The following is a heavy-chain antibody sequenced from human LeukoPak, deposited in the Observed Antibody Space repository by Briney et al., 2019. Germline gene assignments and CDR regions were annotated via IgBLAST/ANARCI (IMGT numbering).Heavy chain of an antibody. CDR3: AKDQPPSSSGWYWFDP. CDR2: VSYDGSNK. V-gene: IGHV3-30*18. J-gene: IGHJ5*02. CDR1: GFTFSSYG. D-gene: IGHD6-19*01. Sequence: GGSLRLSCAASGFTFSSYGMHWVRQAPGKGLEWVAVVSYDGSNKYYADSVKGRFTISRDNSKNTLYLQMNSLRAEDTAVYYCAKDQPPSSSGWYWFDPWGQGTLVTVSP.